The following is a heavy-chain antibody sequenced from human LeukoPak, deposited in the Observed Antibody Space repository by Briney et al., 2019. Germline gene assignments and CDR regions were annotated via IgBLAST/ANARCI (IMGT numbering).Heavy chain of an antibody. J-gene: IGHJ4*02. V-gene: IGHV3-48*01. CDR3: ARDGFDFWSGYPTTVDY. Sequence: GGSMRLSCVASGFTFSSYSMNWVRQSPGKGLEWVSYISSSSNTIYYADSVKRRFTISRDNANNSLYLQMNSLRAEDTAVYYCARDGFDFWSGYPTTVDYWGQGTLVTVPS. CDR2: ISSSSNTI. CDR1: GFTFSSYS. D-gene: IGHD3-3*01.